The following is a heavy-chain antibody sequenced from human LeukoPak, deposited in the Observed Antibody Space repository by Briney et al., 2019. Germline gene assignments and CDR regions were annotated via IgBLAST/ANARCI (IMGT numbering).Heavy chain of an antibody. CDR1: GFTHCSYA. Sequence: PGGSLRLSCAASGFTHCSYAMHCVRQAPGKGLEWVADISYDGSNIYYADSVKGRFTISRDNSKNTLYLQMNSLRAEDTAVYYCARHSKDSSSWYWYYFDYWGQGTLVTVSS. V-gene: IGHV3-30-3*01. D-gene: IGHD6-13*01. CDR3: ARHSKDSSSWYWYYFDY. J-gene: IGHJ4*02. CDR2: ISYDGSNI.